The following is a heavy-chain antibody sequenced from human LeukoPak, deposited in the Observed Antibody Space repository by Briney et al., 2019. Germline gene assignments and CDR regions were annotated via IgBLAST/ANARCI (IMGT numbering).Heavy chain of an antibody. V-gene: IGHV1-46*01. D-gene: IGHD3-10*01. CDR2: INPNGGVT. Sequence: GASVKVSCKASGYTFSDNYIHWVRQAPGQGLEWMGIINPNGGVTTYAQKFQGRVTMTRNTSISTAYMELSSLRSEDTAVYYCARGDYYGSGSYYPGIDFDYWGQGTLVTVSS. J-gene: IGHJ4*02. CDR3: ARGDYYGSGSYYPGIDFDY. CDR1: GYTFSDNY.